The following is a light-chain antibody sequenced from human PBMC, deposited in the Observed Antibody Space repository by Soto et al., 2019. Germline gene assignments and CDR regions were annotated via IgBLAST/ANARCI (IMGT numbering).Light chain of an antibody. Sequence: IQMTQSPSSLSASVGDRVTITCRASQRISSWLAWYQQKPGKAPKLLIYDASSLESGVPSRFSGSGSGTEFTLTISSLQPDDFATYYCQQYNSYPSFGQGTKVEIK. V-gene: IGKV1-5*01. CDR2: DAS. CDR3: QQYNSYPS. J-gene: IGKJ1*01. CDR1: QRISSW.